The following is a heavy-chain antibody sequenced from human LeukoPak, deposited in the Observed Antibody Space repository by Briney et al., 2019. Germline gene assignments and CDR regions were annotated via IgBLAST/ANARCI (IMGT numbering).Heavy chain of an antibody. V-gene: IGHV3-23*01. CDR2: ISASGGST. CDR3: ANEIRPNDY. Sequence: GGSLRLSCAASGFTFSSSAMSWVRQVPGKGLEWVSGISASGGSTYYADSVRGRFSISRDNSKNTVYLQMNRLRGDDTAVYYCANEIRPNDYWGQGTLVTVSS. CDR1: GFTFSSSA. D-gene: IGHD4-17*01. J-gene: IGHJ4*02.